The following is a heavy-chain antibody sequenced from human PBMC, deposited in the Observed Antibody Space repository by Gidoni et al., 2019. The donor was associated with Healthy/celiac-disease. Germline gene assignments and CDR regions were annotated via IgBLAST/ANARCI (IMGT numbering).Heavy chain of an antibody. D-gene: IGHD2-15*01. V-gene: IGHV1-69*01. CDR1: GANFRSYA. CDR3: ARRGGSSDAFDI. J-gene: IGHJ3*02. CDR2: IIPIFGTA. Sequence: QVQLVQSGAEVTKPGSSVKVSCKASGANFRSYASSWVRQVPGQGLEWMGGIIPIFGTANYAQEFQGRVTITADESTSTAYMELSSLRSDDTAVYYCARRGGSSDAFDIWCQGTMVTVSS.